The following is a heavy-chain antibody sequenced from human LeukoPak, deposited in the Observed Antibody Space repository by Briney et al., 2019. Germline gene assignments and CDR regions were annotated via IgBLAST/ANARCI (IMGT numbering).Heavy chain of an antibody. CDR3: ARDKGYSSGWFSHDAFDI. V-gene: IGHV4-4*02. D-gene: IGHD6-19*01. CDR2: IYHSGST. CDR1: GGSISSSNW. Sequence: SGTLSLTCAVSGGSISSSNWWSWVRQPPGKGLEWIGEIYHSGSTNYNPSLKSRVTISVDKSKNQFSLKLSSVTAADTAVYYCARDKGYSSGWFSHDAFDIWGQGTMVTVSS. J-gene: IGHJ3*02.